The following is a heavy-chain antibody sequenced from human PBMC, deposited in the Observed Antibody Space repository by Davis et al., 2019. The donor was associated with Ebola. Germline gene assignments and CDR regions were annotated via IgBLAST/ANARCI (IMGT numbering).Heavy chain of an antibody. CDR2: ISAYNGNT. V-gene: IGHV1-18*01. J-gene: IGHJ6*02. CDR3: ARGVRGYNTKDNYYYYGMDV. Sequence: AASVKVSCKASGYTFTSYGISWVRQAPGQGLEWMGWISAYNGNTNYAQKLQGRVTMTTDTSTSTAYMELSSLRSEDTAVYYCARGVRGYNTKDNYYYYGMDVWGQGTTVTVSS. CDR1: GYTFTSYG. D-gene: IGHD3-10*01.